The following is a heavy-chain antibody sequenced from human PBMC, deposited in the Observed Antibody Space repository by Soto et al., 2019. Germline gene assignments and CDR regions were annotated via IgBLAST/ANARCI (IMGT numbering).Heavy chain of an antibody. CDR2: FYWDDDK. CDR3: AHTWGLPFDY. CDR1: GFSLRTTGVG. J-gene: IGHJ4*02. Sequence: QITLKESGPTLVKPTQTLTLTCTYSGFSLRTTGVGVGWIRQPPGKALEWLGIFYWDDDKRYSPSLKNRLTLTNDISKSQVVLTLTNMDPVDTDTYYCAHTWGLPFDYWGQGTLVIVSS. V-gene: IGHV2-5*02. D-gene: IGHD3-16*01.